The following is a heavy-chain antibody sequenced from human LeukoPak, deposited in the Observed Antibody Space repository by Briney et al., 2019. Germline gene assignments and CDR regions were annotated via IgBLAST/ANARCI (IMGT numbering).Heavy chain of an antibody. D-gene: IGHD1-26*01. Sequence: TGGSLRLSCAASGFTFSSYAMHWVRQAPGKGLEWVAVISYDGSNKYYADSVKGRFTISRDNSKNTLYLQMNSLRAEDTAVYYCARRPLERSAGTDYWGQGTLVTVSP. CDR3: ARRPLERSAGTDY. V-gene: IGHV3-30-3*01. CDR1: GFTFSSYA. CDR2: ISYDGSNK. J-gene: IGHJ4*02.